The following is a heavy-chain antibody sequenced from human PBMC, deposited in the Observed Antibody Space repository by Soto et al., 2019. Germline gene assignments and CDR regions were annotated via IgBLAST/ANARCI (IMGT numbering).Heavy chain of an antibody. CDR2: INHSGST. CDR3: ARGWGYYGSGSYVPYYYYGMDV. J-gene: IGHJ6*02. V-gene: IGHV4-34*01. CDR1: GGSFRGYY. Sequence: SETLSLTCAAYGGSFRGYYCSWIRQPPGKGLEWIGEINHSGSTNYNPSLKSRVTISVDTSRNQFSLKLSSVTAADTAVYYCARGWGYYGSGSYVPYYYYGMDVWGQGTTVTVSS. D-gene: IGHD3-10*01.